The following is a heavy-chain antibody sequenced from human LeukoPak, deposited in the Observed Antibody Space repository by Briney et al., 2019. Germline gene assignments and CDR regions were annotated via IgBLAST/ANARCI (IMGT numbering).Heavy chain of an antibody. CDR2: ISAYNGNT. D-gene: IGHD2-2*01. Sequence: ASVKVSCKASGYTFTSYGISWVRQAPGQGLEWMGWISAYNGNTNYAQKLQGRVTMTTDTSTSTAYMELRSLRSDDTAVYYCARVRNVPAATYYYYYYMDVWGKGTTVTVSS. V-gene: IGHV1-18*01. CDR3: ARVRNVPAATYYYYYYMDV. CDR1: GYTFTSYG. J-gene: IGHJ6*03.